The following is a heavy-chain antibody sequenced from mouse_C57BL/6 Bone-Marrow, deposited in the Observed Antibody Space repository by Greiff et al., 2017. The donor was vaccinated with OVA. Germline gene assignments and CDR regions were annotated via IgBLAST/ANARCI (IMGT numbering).Heavy chain of an antibody. J-gene: IGHJ3*01. V-gene: IGHV1-81*01. D-gene: IGHD1-1*01. CDR3: ARTYGSSPLAY. CDR2: IYPRSGNT. Sequence: VKLMESGAELARPGASVKLSCKASGYTFTSYGISWVKQRTGQGLEWIGEIYPRSGNTYYNEKFKGKATLTADKSSSTAYMELRSLTSEDSAVYFCARTYGSSPLAYWGQGTLVTVSA. CDR1: GYTFTSYG.